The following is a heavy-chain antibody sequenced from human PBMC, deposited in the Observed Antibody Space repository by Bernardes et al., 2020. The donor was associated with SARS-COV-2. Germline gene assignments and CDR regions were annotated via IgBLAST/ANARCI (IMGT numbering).Heavy chain of an antibody. CDR2: ISTGGTI. V-gene: IGHV3-48*02. J-gene: IGHJ4*02. CDR3: SIATASSSAPKFDS. CDR1: GFSFSAYS. D-gene: IGHD6-25*01. Sequence: VESLCLSCAASGFSFSAYSMYWVRQAPGPGLEWVSYISTGGTIYNADSVKGRFTISRDNAKNSLYLQMNSLRDEDTAMYYCSIATASSSAPKFDSWGQGTLVTVSS.